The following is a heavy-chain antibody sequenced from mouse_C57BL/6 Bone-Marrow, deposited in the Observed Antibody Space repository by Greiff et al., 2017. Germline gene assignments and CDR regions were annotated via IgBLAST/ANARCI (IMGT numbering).Heavy chain of an antibody. CDR2: ICSGGSYT. D-gene: IGHD1-1*01. Sequence: EVQVVESGGDLVKPGGSLKLSCAASGFTFSSYGMSWVRQTPDKRLEWVATICSGGSYTYYPDSVKGRFTISRDSAKTTLYLQMSSLKSEDTAMYYCAKDYYGSSHAMDYWGQGTSVTVSS. V-gene: IGHV5-6*01. J-gene: IGHJ4*01. CDR1: GFTFSSYG. CDR3: AKDYYGSSHAMDY.